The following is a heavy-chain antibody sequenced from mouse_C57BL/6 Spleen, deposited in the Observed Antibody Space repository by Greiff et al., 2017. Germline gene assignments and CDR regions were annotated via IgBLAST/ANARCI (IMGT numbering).Heavy chain of an antibody. Sequence: VQLQQSGAELARPGASVKLSCKASGYTFTSYGISWVKQRTGQGLEWIGEIYPRSGNTYYNEKFKGKATLTADKSSSTAYMELRSLNSEDSAVYFCAREGGWEGYYAMDYWGQGTSVTVSS. V-gene: IGHV1-81*01. D-gene: IGHD4-1*01. CDR1: GYTFTSYG. CDR3: AREGGWEGYYAMDY. CDR2: IYPRSGNT. J-gene: IGHJ4*01.